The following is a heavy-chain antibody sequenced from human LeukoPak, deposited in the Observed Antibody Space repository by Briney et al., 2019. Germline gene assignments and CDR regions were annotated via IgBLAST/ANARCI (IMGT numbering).Heavy chain of an antibody. CDR3: ARDEPDY. CDR1: GFTFTDYW. J-gene: IGHJ4*02. Sequence: GGSLRLSCAASGFTFTDYWMTWVRQAPGKGLEWVANIKQDGSVKYYVDSVKGRFTISRDNAQHSLYLQMNSLRAEDTAVYYCARDEPDYWGQGTLVTVSS. CDR2: IKQDGSVK. V-gene: IGHV3-7*01.